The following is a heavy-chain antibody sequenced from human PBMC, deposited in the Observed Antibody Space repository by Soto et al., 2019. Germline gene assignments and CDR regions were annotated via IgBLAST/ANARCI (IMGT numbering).Heavy chain of an antibody. V-gene: IGHV4-30-4*01. D-gene: IGHD2-15*01. CDR2: IYYSGST. CDR1: GGSISSGDYY. J-gene: IGHJ5*02. Sequence: QVQLQESGPGLVKPSQTLSLTCTVSGGSISSGDYYWSWIRQPPGKGLEWIGYIYYSGSTYYIPSLKSRGTISVDTTKNQFTLKLSTVTAADTAVYYCARVGWPDRWFDPWCQGTLVTVSS. CDR3: ARVGWPDRWFDP.